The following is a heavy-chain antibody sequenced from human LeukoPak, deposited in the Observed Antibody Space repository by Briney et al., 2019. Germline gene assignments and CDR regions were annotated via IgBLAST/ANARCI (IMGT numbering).Heavy chain of an antibody. CDR2: IYYSGST. Sequence: SESLCLTCTVSGGSISSNDWTWIRQPPGKGLEWIGYIYYSGSTTYNPSLNSRVTISLDTSKNQFSLKLSSVTAADTAIYYCARRSYGSFDYWGQGTLVTVSS. J-gene: IGHJ4*02. CDR1: GGSISSND. CDR3: ARRSYGSFDY. V-gene: IGHV4-59*08. D-gene: IGHD5-18*01.